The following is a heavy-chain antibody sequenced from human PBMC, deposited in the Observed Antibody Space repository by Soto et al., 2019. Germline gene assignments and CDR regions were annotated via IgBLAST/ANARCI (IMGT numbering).Heavy chain of an antibody. Sequence: PGESLKISCKGSGYSFTSYWIGWVRQMPGKGLEWMGIIYPGDSDTRYSPSFQGQVTISADKSISTAYLQWSSLKASDTAMYYCARQPPPEMGYYYYGMDVWGQGTTVTVSS. CDR1: GYSFTSYW. J-gene: IGHJ6*02. CDR2: IYPGDSDT. V-gene: IGHV5-51*01. CDR3: ARQPPPEMGYYYYGMDV. D-gene: IGHD2-8*01.